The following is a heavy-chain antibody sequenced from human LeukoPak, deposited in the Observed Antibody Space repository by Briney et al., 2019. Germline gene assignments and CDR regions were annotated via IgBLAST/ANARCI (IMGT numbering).Heavy chain of an antibody. V-gene: IGHV4-59*12. CDR2: IYYSGST. CDR3: ARPTRISPRGYSSSWGSNDAFDI. Sequence: SETLSLTCTVSGGSISSYYWSWIRQPPGKGLEWIGYIYYSGSTNYNPSLKSRVTISVDTSKNQFSLKLSSVTAADTAVYYCARPTRISPRGYSSSWGSNDAFDIWGQGTMVTVSS. D-gene: IGHD6-13*01. CDR1: GGSISSYY. J-gene: IGHJ3*02.